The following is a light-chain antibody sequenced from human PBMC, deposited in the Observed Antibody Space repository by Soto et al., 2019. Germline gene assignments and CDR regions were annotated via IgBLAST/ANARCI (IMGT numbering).Light chain of an antibody. Sequence: SYELTQPPAVSVSPGQTVTITCTGDKLGDEYASWYQHRPGQSPVLVIYQDNKRHSGIPERFSGSNSGNTATLTISGTQAMDEADYYCQAWDSSTAVFGGGTKLTVL. J-gene: IGLJ2*01. CDR1: KLGDEY. CDR3: QAWDSSTAV. CDR2: QDN. V-gene: IGLV3-1*01.